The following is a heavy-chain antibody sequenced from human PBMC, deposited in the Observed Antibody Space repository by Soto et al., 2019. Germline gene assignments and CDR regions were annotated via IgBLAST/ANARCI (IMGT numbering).Heavy chain of an antibody. CDR3: AADTYYYDSSGIRGAFDI. CDR2: IVVGSGNT. J-gene: IGHJ3*02. V-gene: IGHV1-58*01. Sequence: SVKVSCKASGFTFTGSAVQWVRQARGQRLEWIGWIVVGSGNTNYAQKFQERVTITRDMSTSAAYMELSSLRSEDTAVYYCAADTYYYDSSGIRGAFDIWGQGTMVTVSS. D-gene: IGHD3-22*01. CDR1: GFTFTGSA.